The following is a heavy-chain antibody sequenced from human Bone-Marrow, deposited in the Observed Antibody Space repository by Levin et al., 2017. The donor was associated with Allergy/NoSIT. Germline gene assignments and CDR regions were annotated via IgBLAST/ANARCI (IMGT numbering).Heavy chain of an antibody. CDR1: GYTFTAYY. J-gene: IGHJ6*02. CDR2: IDPNGGGT. Sequence: ASVKVSCKASGYTFTAYYIHFVRQAPGQGLEWMGWIDPNGGGTEYAQRFQGRVTMTRDTSINTAYMELSRLRSDDTAVYYCARVVTMAREESYGMDVWGQGTTVSVSS. D-gene: IGHD3-10*01. V-gene: IGHV1-2*02. CDR3: ARVVTMAREESYGMDV.